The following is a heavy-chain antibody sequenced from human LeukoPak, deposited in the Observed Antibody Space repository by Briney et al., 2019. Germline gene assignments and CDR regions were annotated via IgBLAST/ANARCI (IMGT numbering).Heavy chain of an antibody. D-gene: IGHD4-17*01. CDR3: ARDRELNYGDYGAFDI. CDR2: ISSNSSYI. CDR1: GFTFSSYS. V-gene: IGHV3-21*01. Sequence: RGSLRLSCAASGFTFSSYSMNWVRQAPGKGLEWVSSISSNSSYIYYADSVKGRFTISRDNAKNSLYLQMNSLRAEDTAVCYCARDRELNYGDYGAFDIWGQGTMVTVSS. J-gene: IGHJ3*02.